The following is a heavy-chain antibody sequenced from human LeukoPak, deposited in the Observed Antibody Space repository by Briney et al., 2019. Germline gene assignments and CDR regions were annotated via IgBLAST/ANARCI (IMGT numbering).Heavy chain of an antibody. Sequence: SETLSLTCTVSGGSITNYYWSWIRQSAGKGLEWIGRINTSGHTSYNPSIRSRVTMSVDTSKNQFSLKLSSVTAADTAMYYCARVSPPGYGILEKWGQGTLLTVSS. CDR1: GGSITNYY. D-gene: IGHD5-18*01. CDR3: ARVSPPGYGILEK. J-gene: IGHJ4*02. V-gene: IGHV4-4*07. CDR2: INTSGHT.